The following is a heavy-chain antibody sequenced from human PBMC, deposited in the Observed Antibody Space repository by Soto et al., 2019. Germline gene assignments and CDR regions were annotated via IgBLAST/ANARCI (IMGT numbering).Heavy chain of an antibody. CDR2: INPNSGGT. V-gene: IGHV1-2*02. D-gene: IGHD1-7*01. CDR1: GYTFTDYY. CDR3: ARKLELRGSYYYYYDMDV. J-gene: IGHJ6*02. Sequence: AASVKVSCKASGYTFTDYYMRWVRQAPGQGLEWMGWINPNSGGTNYAQKFQGRVTMTRDTSISTAYMELSRLRSDDTAVYYCARKLELRGSYYYYYDMDVWGQGTTVTVSS.